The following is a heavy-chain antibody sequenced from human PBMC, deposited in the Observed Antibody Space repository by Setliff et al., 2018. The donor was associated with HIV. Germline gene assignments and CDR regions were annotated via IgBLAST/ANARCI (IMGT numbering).Heavy chain of an antibody. Sequence: PSETLSLPCTVSCGSISNYYWSWIRQPPGKGLEWIGCGYYSGITHYDPSLKSRVSIFVDASKNQFSLRLNSVTVADTAVYYCARADCSGGSCYSDYWGQGTLVTVSS. V-gene: IGHV4-59*08. J-gene: IGHJ4*02. CDR1: CGSISNYY. CDR3: ARADCSGGSCYSDY. D-gene: IGHD2-15*01. CDR2: GYYSGIT.